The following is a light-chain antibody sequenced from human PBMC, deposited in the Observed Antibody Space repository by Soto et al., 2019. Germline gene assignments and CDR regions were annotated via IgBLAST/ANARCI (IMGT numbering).Light chain of an antibody. CDR1: SSDVGGYNY. CDR3: SSYTSSSTLVV. J-gene: IGLJ2*01. Sequence: QSALTQPASVSGSPGQSITISCTETSSDVGGYNYVSWYQQHPGKAPKLMIYDVSNRPSGVSNRFSGSKSGNTASLTISGLQAEDEADYYCSSYTSSSTLVVFGGGTQLTVL. CDR2: DVS. V-gene: IGLV2-14*01.